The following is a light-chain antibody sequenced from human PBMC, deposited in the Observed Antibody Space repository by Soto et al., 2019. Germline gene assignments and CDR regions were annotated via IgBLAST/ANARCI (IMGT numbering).Light chain of an antibody. CDR2: LEGSGSY. CDR3: ETWDSNTRV. Sequence: QSVLTQSSSASASLGSSVKLTCTLGSGHSSHIIAWHQQQPGKAPRYLMKLEGSGSYNKGSGVPDRFSGSSSGADRYLAISNLHSEDDAYYYCETWDSNTRVFGGGTKLTVL. J-gene: IGLJ2*01. CDR1: SGHSSHI. V-gene: IGLV4-60*03.